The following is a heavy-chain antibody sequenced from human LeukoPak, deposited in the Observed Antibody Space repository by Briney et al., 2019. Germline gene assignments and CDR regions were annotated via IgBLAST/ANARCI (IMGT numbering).Heavy chain of an antibody. Sequence: PSETLSLTCTVSGGSISSYYWTWIRQPPGKGLEWIGYMFYSGSSNYNPSLNGRVTMSLDKSSNQLSLHLTSVTAADTATYFCSRESGPFCPFGYWGQGTLVIVSS. CDR1: GGSISSYY. V-gene: IGHV4-59*12. J-gene: IGHJ4*02. CDR2: MFYSGSS. CDR3: SRESGPFCPFGY. D-gene: IGHD1-26*01.